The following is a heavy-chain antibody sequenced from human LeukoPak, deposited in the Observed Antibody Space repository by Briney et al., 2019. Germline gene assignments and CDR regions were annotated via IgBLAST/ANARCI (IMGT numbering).Heavy chain of an antibody. CDR2: IWSDESNK. J-gene: IGHJ5*02. Sequence: GGSLRLSCAASGFTFSGYGMHWVRQAPGKGLEWVALIWSDESNKYYADSVKGRFTISRDNSKNTLYLQMNSLRAEDTAVYYCARGPFSSTTRWFDPWGQGTLVTVSS. V-gene: IGHV3-33*01. CDR3: ARGPFSSTTRWFDP. CDR1: GFTFSGYG. D-gene: IGHD4-17*01.